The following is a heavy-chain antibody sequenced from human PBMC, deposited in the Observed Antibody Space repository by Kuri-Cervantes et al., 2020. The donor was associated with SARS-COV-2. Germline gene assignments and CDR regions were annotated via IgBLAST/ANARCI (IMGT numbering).Heavy chain of an antibody. V-gene: IGHV3-9*01. Sequence: LSLTCAASGFTFGIFAMHWVRQAPGKGLEWVSGVSWNSGSIGYADSVRGRFTISRDNAKNSLYLQMNSLRSDDTAVYYCARDRFIVVVPAANSYHYYYYGMDVWGQGTTVTVSS. J-gene: IGHJ6*02. CDR3: ARDRFIVVVPAANSYHYYYYGMDV. D-gene: IGHD2-2*01. CDR2: VSWNSGSI. CDR1: GFTFGIFA.